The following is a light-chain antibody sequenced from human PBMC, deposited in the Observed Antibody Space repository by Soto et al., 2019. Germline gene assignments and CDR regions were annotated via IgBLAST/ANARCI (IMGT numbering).Light chain of an antibody. CDR2: GAS. Sequence: EIVMTQSPATLSVSPGERATLSCRASQSVSSTLAWYQQKPGQAPRLLIYGASTRATGIPARFSGSGSGTEFTLTISSLQSEDFAVYYCQQYNNWPRPTFGQGTRLEIK. J-gene: IGKJ5*01. CDR1: QSVSST. V-gene: IGKV3-15*01. CDR3: QQYNNWPRPT.